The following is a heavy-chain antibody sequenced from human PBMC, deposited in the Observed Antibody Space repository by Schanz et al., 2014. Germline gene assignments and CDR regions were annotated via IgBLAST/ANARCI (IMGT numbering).Heavy chain of an antibody. CDR3: AKVAPAATYLDS. Sequence: EVQLVESGGGLVQPGRSLRLSCAASGFPFNEYGMLWVRQAPGKGLEWVSSINWNSGSIDYADSVKGRFTISRDNAKNSLYLQMNSLSAEDTAVYYCAKVAPAATYLDSWGLGTLVTVSS. V-gene: IGHV3-9*01. CDR1: GFPFNEYG. J-gene: IGHJ4*02. D-gene: IGHD2-2*01. CDR2: INWNSGSI.